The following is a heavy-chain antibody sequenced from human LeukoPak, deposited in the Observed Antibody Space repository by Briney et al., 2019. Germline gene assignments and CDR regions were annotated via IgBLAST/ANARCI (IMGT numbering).Heavy chain of an antibody. V-gene: IGHV4-59*01. Sequence: SETLSLTCTVSGGSISSYYWSWIRQPPGKGLEWNGYIYYSGSTNYNPSLKSRVTISVDTSKNQFSLKLSSVTAADTAVYYCARFAAARDFDWFDPWGQGTLFTVSS. J-gene: IGHJ5*02. CDR1: GGSISSYY. CDR3: ARFAAARDFDWFDP. CDR2: IYYSGST. D-gene: IGHD6-6*01.